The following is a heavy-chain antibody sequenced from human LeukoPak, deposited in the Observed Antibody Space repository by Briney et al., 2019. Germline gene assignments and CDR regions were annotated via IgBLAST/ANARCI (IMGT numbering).Heavy chain of an antibody. CDR2: ISSSSSYI. Sequence: GGSLRLSCAASGFTFSSYSMNWVRQAPGKGLEWVSSISSSSSYIYYADSVKGRFTITRDNAKNSLYLQMNSLRAEDTAVYYCAYGDTERDFDYWGQGTLVTVSS. D-gene: IGHD4-17*01. CDR3: AYGDTERDFDY. V-gene: IGHV3-21*01. J-gene: IGHJ4*02. CDR1: GFTFSSYS.